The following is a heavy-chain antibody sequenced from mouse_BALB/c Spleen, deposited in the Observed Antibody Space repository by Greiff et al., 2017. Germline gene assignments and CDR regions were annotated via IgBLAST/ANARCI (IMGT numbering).Heavy chain of an antibody. CDR2: IWSGGST. Sequence: VQLQQSGPGLVQPSQSLSITCTVSGFSLTSYGVHWVRQSPGKGLEWLGVIWSGGSTDYNAAFISRLSISKDNSKSQVFFKMNSLQANDTARYYCARYGNYAMDYWGQGTSVTVSS. CDR3: ARYGNYAMDY. D-gene: IGHD2-10*02. CDR1: GFSLTSYG. V-gene: IGHV2-2*02. J-gene: IGHJ4*01.